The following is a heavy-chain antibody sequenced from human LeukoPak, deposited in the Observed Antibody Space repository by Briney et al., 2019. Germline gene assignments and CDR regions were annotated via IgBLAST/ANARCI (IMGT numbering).Heavy chain of an antibody. CDR1: GFTFSSYG. J-gene: IGHJ4*02. V-gene: IGHV3-33*01. Sequence: GGSLRLSCAASGFTFSSYGMHWVRQAPGKGLEWVAVIWYDGSNKYYADSVKGRFAISRDNSKNTLYLQMNSLRAEDTAVYYCAGDQMISAAGLDYWGQGTLVTVSS. D-gene: IGHD6-25*01. CDR3: AGDQMISAAGLDY. CDR2: IWYDGSNK.